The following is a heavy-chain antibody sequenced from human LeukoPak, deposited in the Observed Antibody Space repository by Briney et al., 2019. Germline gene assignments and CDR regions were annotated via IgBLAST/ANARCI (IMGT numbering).Heavy chain of an antibody. CDR2: INHRGDT. CDR1: SGSSTDYH. Sequence: KPSETLSLTCALYSGSSTDYHWGWIRRPPQEGVEWSGEINHRGDTNYNPSLESRVTISVDTSNNQFSLKLSSVAAADTAVDYCARGRATVVASATRQWSQSYNYYGMDVWGKGTTVIVS. CDR3: ARGRATVVASATRQWSQSYNYYGMDV. V-gene: IGHV4-34*01. D-gene: IGHD2-15*01. J-gene: IGHJ6*04.